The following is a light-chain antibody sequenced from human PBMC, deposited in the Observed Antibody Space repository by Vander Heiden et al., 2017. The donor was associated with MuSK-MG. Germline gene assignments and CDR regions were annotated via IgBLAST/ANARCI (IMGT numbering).Light chain of an antibody. V-gene: IGLV1-47*01. CDR2: MDS. CDR3: AAWDASLTGPV. J-gene: IGLJ3*02. Sequence: QSVLTQPPSVSGTPGLRVTISCSGSSSNIGSGFVFWYQQLPGTAAKLLIYMDSQRPSGVPDRFSGSKSGTSASLAISGLRSEDEAEYFCAAWDASLTGPVFGGGTKLTVL. CDR1: SSNIGSGF.